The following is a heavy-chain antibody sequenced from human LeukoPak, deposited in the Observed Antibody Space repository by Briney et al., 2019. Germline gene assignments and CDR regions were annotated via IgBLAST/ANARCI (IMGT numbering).Heavy chain of an antibody. J-gene: IGHJ4*02. CDR2: IHYSGST. D-gene: IGHD2/OR15-2a*01. CDR3: ARASTFRSFDY. Sequence: SETLSLTCTVSGGSINSYYWNWIRQPPGKGLEWIGYIHYSGSTNYNPSLKSRVTISVDTSKNQFSLKLSSVTAADTAVYYCARASTFRSFDYWGQGTLVTVSS. CDR1: GGSINSYY. V-gene: IGHV4-59*01.